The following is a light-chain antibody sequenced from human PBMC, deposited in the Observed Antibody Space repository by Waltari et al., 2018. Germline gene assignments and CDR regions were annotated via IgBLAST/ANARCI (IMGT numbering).Light chain of an antibody. CDR2: GAS. V-gene: IGKV3-20*01. J-gene: IGKJ4*01. CDR1: QTVRTTY. Sequence: EIALTQSPGTLSLSPGERATLSCRASQTVRTTYLSWYQQKPRQAPTLLIYGASSRATGIPDRFSGSGSGTDFSLTISSLEPEDFAVYYCQQYDISPLTFGGGTRVEIK. CDR3: QQYDISPLT.